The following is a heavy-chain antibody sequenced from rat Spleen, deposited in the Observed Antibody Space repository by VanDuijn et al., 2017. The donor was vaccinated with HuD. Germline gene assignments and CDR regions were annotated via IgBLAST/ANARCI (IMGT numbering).Heavy chain of an antibody. Sequence: EVQVVESGGGLVQPGRSLKLSCAASGFTFSNYGMNWIRQAPTKGLDWFAYISPSGGSTYYRNSVKGRFTISRDNAKSTLYLQMDSLRSEDTATYYCATNSGPSYWGQGVMVTVSS. CDR1: GFTFSNYG. D-gene: IGHD4-3*01. CDR3: ATNSGPSY. V-gene: IGHV5-19*01. CDR2: ISPSGGST. J-gene: IGHJ2*01.